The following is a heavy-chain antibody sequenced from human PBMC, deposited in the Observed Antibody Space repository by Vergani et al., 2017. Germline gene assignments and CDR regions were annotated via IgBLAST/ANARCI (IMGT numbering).Heavy chain of an antibody. CDR3: ARALYSSSWYVTSDYYYMDV. D-gene: IGHD6-13*01. Sequence: QVQLQESGPGLVKPSQTLSLTCTVSGGSISSGGYYWSWIRQPPGKGLEWIGYIYYSGSTYYNPSLTSRVTISVDTSKNQFSLKLSSVTAADTAVYYCARALYSSSWYVTSDYYYMDVWGKGTTVTVSS. CDR1: GGSISSGGYY. J-gene: IGHJ6*03. V-gene: IGHV4-31*03. CDR2: IYYSGST.